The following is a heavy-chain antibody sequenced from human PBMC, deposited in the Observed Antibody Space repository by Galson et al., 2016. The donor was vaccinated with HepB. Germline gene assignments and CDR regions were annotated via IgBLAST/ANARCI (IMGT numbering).Heavy chain of an antibody. CDR3: VKVFVGGGYRWALDA. D-gene: IGHD6-19*01. CDR2: ISWNSGII. CDR1: GFTFGSYG. Sequence: SLRLSCAASGFTFGSYGIHWVRQAPGKGLEWVSGISWNSGIIGYVDSVKGRFTISRDNAKGSLYLQMNSLRPEDTAFYYCVKVFVGGGYRWALDAWGRVALVSVAS. J-gene: IGHJ5*02. V-gene: IGHV3-9*01.